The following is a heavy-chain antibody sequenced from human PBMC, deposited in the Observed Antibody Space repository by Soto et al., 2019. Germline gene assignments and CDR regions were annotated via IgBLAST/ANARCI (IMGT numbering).Heavy chain of an antibody. Sequence: PGGSLRLSCAVSGLTFRSYGMDLVRQAPVEGLEWVAVISYDGSSKYYGDSVKGRFTISRDDSQNTVYLQMNSLRAEDTAVYYCAKLGFTIDDMDVWGQGTTVTVSS. D-gene: IGHD3-10*01. CDR1: GLTFRSYG. J-gene: IGHJ6*02. CDR3: AKLGFTIDDMDV. CDR2: ISYDGSSK. V-gene: IGHV3-30*18.